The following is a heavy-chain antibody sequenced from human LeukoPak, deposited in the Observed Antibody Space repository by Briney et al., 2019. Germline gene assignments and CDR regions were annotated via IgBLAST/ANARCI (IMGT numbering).Heavy chain of an antibody. V-gene: IGHV3-7*03. Sequence: GGSLRLSCAASGFIFSDYYMSWIRQAPGKGLEWVANIKEDGSEIYYVASVKGRFTVSRDNAKNSLSLQMNSLRADDTAVYYCARHWWDSSGSYHFDYWGQGTLVTVSS. CDR2: IKEDGSEI. D-gene: IGHD6-19*01. CDR1: GFIFSDYY. CDR3: ARHWWDSSGSYHFDY. J-gene: IGHJ4*02.